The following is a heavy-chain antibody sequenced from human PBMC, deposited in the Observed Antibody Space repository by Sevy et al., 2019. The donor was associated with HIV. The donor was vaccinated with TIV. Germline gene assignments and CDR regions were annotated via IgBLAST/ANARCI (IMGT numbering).Heavy chain of an antibody. CDR2: IKTKADGGPT. D-gene: IGHD2-8*01. CDR1: GFTLSNAW. J-gene: IGHJ3*02. CDR3: TTYDVFDI. Sequence: GGSLRLSCAASGFTLSNAWMSWVRQAPGKGLEWVGRIKTKADGGPTDYAAPVKDRFTISRDDSKNTVYLQMNSLKIEDTAVYYCTTYDVFDIWGQGTMVTVSS. V-gene: IGHV3-15*01.